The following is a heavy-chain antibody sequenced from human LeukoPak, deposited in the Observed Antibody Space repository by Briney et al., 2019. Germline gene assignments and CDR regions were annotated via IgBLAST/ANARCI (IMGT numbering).Heavy chain of an antibody. CDR1: GHSFDDHP. Sequence: QSGGSLTLSCAPSGHSFDDHPMHWPPQAPGKALEWLSLISWDGGSTYYADSVKGRFTISRDNSKNSLYLRMNSLRTEDTALYYCAKDIGDRSHNSNWIDPWGQGTLVTVSS. CDR3: AKDIGDRSHNSNWIDP. J-gene: IGHJ5*02. CDR2: ISWDGGST. D-gene: IGHD1-1*01. V-gene: IGHV3-43*01.